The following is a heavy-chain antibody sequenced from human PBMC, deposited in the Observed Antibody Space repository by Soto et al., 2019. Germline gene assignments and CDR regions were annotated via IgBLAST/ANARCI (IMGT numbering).Heavy chain of an antibody. CDR3: TKGARAVTVKLPIDY. V-gene: IGHV3-23*01. CDR1: GFTFSNYA. D-gene: IGHD1-7*01. Sequence: GGSLRLSCAVSGFTFSNYAMSWVRQAPGKGLEWVSSTSGSGGNAYYADSVKGRFTISRDNSKDTLYLQMDSLRAEDTAVYYCTKGARAVTVKLPIDYWGQGTLVTVSS. CDR2: TSGSGGNA. J-gene: IGHJ4*02.